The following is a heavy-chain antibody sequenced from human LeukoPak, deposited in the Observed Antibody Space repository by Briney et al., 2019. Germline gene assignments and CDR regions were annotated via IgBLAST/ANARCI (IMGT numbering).Heavy chain of an antibody. J-gene: IGHJ3*02. V-gene: IGHV4-39*07. D-gene: IGHD3-10*01. CDR2: INHSGST. CDR1: GGSISSSSYY. Sequence: SETLSLTCTVSGGSISSSSYYWGWIRQPPGKGLEWIGEINHSGSTNYNPSLKSRVTISVDTSKNQFSLKLSSVTAADTAVYYCARGYYYGSGRTPANAFDIWGQGTMVTVSS. CDR3: ARGYYYGSGRTPANAFDI.